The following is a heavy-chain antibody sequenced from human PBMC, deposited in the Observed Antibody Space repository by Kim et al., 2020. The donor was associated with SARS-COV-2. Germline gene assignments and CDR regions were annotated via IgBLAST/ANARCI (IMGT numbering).Heavy chain of an antibody. CDR3: ARNYGYGSGSFYSY. Sequence: TPSLKSRVAISVDTSKNQFSLKLRSVTAADTAVYYCARNYGYGSGSFYSYWGQGILVTVSS. J-gene: IGHJ4*02. V-gene: IGHV4-4*09. D-gene: IGHD3-10*01.